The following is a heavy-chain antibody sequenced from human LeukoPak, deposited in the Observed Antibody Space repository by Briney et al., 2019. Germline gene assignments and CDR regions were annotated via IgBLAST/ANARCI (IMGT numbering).Heavy chain of an antibody. J-gene: IGHJ4*02. CDR1: GGSISSYY. CDR3: ARRCSGGSCYYYFDY. D-gene: IGHD2-15*01. CDR2: IYYSGST. V-gene: IGHV4-59*01. Sequence: SETLSLTCAVSGGSISSYYWSWIRQPPGKGLEWIGYIYYSGSTNYNPSLKSRVTISVDTSKNQFSLKLSSVTAADTAVYYCARRCSGGSCYYYFDYWGQGTLVTVSS.